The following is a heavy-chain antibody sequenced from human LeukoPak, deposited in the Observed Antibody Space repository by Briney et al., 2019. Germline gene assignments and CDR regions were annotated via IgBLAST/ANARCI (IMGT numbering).Heavy chain of an antibody. CDR2: SYYTGSN. CDR1: GGSISSGSYY. CDR3: ARDRPGGSSLDY. Sequence: SQTLSLTCTVSGGSISSGSYYWSWIRQPPGKGLEWIGYSYYTGSNKYNPSLKSRVTISVDTSKNQFSLKLSSVTAADTAVYYCARDRPGGSSLDYWGQGTLVTVSS. V-gene: IGHV4-61*01. J-gene: IGHJ4*02. D-gene: IGHD6-13*01.